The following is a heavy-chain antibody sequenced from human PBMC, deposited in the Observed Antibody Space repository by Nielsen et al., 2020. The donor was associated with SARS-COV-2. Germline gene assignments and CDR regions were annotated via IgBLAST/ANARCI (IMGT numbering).Heavy chain of an antibody. Sequence: WVRQAPGQRLEWMGWINAGNGNTKYSQKFQGRVTMTTDTSTSTAYMEMRSLRTDDTAVFYCARLYRRGVGTDNFYGMDVWGQGTTVTVSS. CDR2: INAGNGNT. CDR3: ARLYRRGVGTDNFYGMDV. J-gene: IGHJ6*02. D-gene: IGHD2-21*02. V-gene: IGHV1-18*01.